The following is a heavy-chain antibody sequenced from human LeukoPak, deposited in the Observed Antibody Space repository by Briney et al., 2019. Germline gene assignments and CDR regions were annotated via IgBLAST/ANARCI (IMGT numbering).Heavy chain of an antibody. CDR1: GYTFTRYY. Sequence: ASVKVSCKASGYTFTRYYMHWVRQAPGQGLEWMGIINPSGGSTSYAQKFQGRVTMTRDMSTSTVYMELSSLRSEDTAVYYCARAIDSSGYYFTRKNDAFDIWGQGTMVTVSS. CDR2: INPSGGST. D-gene: IGHD3-22*01. J-gene: IGHJ3*02. CDR3: ARAIDSSGYYFTRKNDAFDI. V-gene: IGHV1-46*01.